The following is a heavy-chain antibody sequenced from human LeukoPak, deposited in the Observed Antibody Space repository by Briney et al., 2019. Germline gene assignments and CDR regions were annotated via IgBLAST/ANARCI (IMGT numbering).Heavy chain of an antibody. CDR1: GGSISSYY. J-gene: IGHJ3*02. V-gene: IGHV4-59*01. CDR2: IYYSGST. Sequence: PSETLSLTCTVSGGSISSYYWSWIRQPPGKGLEWIGYIYYSGSTNYNPSLKSRVTISVDTSKNQFSLKLSSVTAADTAVYYCARGRLFYDSTGYSIWGPGAIVTVSS. D-gene: IGHD3-22*01. CDR3: ARGRLFYDSTGYSI.